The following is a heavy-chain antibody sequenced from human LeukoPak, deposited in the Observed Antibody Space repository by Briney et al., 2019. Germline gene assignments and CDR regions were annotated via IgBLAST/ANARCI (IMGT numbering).Heavy chain of an antibody. V-gene: IGHV3-23*01. CDR2: ISGRGGST. J-gene: IGHJ4*02. CDR3: ARDGRWGYYFDY. D-gene: IGHD4-23*01. CDR1: GFTFTSSP. Sequence: GGSLRLSCAASGFTFTSSPMSWVRQAPGKGLEWVSGISGRGGSTYYAGSVKGRFTISRDNSKNTLYLQMNSPRAEDTAVYYCARDGRWGYYFDYWGQGTLVTVSS.